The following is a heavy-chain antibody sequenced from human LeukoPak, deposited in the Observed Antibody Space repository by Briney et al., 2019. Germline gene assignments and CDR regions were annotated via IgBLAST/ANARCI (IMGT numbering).Heavy chain of an antibody. D-gene: IGHD5-18*01. CDR2: INHSGST. J-gene: IGHJ4*02. V-gene: IGHV4-34*01. Sequence: SSETLSLTCAVYGGSFSGYYWSWIRQPPGKGLEWIGEINHSGSTYYNPSLKSRVTISVDTSKNQFSLKLSSVTAADTAVYYCARVGRGYSYGRHRFTFDYWGQGTLVTVSS. CDR3: ARVGRGYSYGRHRFTFDY. CDR1: GGSFSGYY.